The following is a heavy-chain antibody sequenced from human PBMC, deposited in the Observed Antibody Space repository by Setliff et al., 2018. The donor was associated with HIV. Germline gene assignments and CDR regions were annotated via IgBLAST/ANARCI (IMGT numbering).Heavy chain of an antibody. CDR3: ARHGYSSDLRISYCDS. CDR1: GASISSSSYY. CDR2: IYYTGST. J-gene: IGHJ4*02. Sequence: SETLSLTCSVSGASISSSSYYWGWIRQPPGKGLEWIGSIYYTGSTYYNPSLKSRVTISVDTSKNQFSLKLSSVTAADTAVYYCARHGYSSDLRISYCDSWGQGSLVTVSS. V-gene: IGHV4-39*01. D-gene: IGHD5-18*01.